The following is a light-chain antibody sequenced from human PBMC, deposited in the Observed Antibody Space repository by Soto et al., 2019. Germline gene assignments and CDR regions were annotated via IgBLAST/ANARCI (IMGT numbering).Light chain of an antibody. Sequence: DIQMTQAPSTLSASVGDRVTITCPASQSISSWLAWYQQKPGKAPKLLIYDASSLESAVPSRFSGSGSGTEFSLTISSLQPDDFETSYCQQYDSYLTFGGGTKVEIK. J-gene: IGKJ4*01. CDR2: DAS. CDR3: QQYDSYLT. CDR1: QSISSW. V-gene: IGKV1-5*01.